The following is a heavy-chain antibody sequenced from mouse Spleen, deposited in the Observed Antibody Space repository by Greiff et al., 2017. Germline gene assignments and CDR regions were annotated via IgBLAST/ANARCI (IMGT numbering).Heavy chain of an antibody. Sequence: EVKVVESGGGLVQSGRSLRLSCATSGFTFSDFYMEWVRQAPGKGLEWIAASRNKANDYTTEYSASVKGRFIVSRDTSQSILYLQMNALRAEDTAIYYCARENWDGYFDYWGQGTTLTVSS. CDR1: GFTFSDFY. J-gene: IGHJ2*01. CDR3: ARENWDGYFDY. CDR2: SRNKANDYTT. V-gene: IGHV7-1*01. D-gene: IGHD4-1*01.